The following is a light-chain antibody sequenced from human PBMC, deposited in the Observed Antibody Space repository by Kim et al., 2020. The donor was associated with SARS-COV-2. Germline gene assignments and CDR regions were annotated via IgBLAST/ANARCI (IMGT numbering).Light chain of an antibody. Sequence: SYELTQPPSVSVSPGQTASITCSGDKVGDKYACWYQQKPGQSPVLVIYQDSKRPSGIPERFSASNSGNTATLTISGTQAMDEADYYCQAWDSSTVVFGGGTQLTV. CDR3: QAWDSSTVV. CDR1: KVGDKY. J-gene: IGLJ2*01. V-gene: IGLV3-1*01. CDR2: QDS.